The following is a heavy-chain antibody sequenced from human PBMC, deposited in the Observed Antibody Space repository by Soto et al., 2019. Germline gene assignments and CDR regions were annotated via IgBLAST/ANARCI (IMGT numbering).Heavy chain of an antibody. J-gene: IGHJ6*02. D-gene: IGHD6-25*01. V-gene: IGHV1-69*01. Sequence: QVQLVQSGAEVKKPGSSVKVSCQASGGTFNNFAFTWVRQAPAQGLEWLGGIMPVFHTTNIAQTFQDRITVTADYFTTTVYMEMTSLRYDDTAVYYCATATISPVSATLYHYGMDVWGQGTTVTVSS. CDR3: ATATISPVSATLYHYGMDV. CDR2: IMPVFHTT. CDR1: GGTFNNFA.